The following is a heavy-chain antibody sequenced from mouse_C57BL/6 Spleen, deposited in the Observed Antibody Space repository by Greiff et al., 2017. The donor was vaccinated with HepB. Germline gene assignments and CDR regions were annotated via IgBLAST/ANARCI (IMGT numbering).Heavy chain of an antibody. V-gene: IGHV3-6*01. CDR1: GYSITSGYY. CDR3: AREVSGWYFDV. Sequence: VQLQQSGPGLVKPSQSLSLTCSVTGYSITSGYYWNWIRQFPGNKLEWMGYISYDGSNNYNPSLKNRISITRDTSKNQFFLKLNSVTTEDTATYYCAREVSGWYFDVWGTGTTVTVSS. D-gene: IGHD3-1*01. CDR2: ISYDGSN. J-gene: IGHJ1*03.